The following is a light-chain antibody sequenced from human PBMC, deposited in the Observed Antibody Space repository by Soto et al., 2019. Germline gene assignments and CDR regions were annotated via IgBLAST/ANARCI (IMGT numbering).Light chain of an antibody. CDR3: QQTDTLPST. CDR1: YNIRNS. Sequence: DIRLTQSPASLSASLGDRVTITWRASYNIRNSLNWYQQKQGKAPEFLIYASSILQSGVPSRFSGSAYGTDFNLTISSLQTEDFATYYCQQTDTLPSTFGQGTRLEIK. J-gene: IGKJ5*01. CDR2: ASS. V-gene: IGKV1-39*01.